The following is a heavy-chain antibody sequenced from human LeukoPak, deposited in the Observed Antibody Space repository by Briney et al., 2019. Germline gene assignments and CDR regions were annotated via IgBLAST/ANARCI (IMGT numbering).Heavy chain of an antibody. CDR1: GYTFTIYG. D-gene: IGHD2-15*01. CDR3: ARDRDYSRWYFDL. CDR2: ITAYNGNT. J-gene: IGHJ2*01. V-gene: IGHV1-18*01. Sequence: ASVKFSCKASGYTFTIYGIGWVRQAPGQGLEWMGWITAYNGNTNYAQKRQGRVTITTDTSTGTAYMALRRLRSADPAVSSCARDRDYSRWYFDLWGRGNLVTVSS.